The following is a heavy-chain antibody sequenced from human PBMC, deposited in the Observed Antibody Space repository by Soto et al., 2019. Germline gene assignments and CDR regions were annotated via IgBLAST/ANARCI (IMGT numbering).Heavy chain of an antibody. D-gene: IGHD3-3*01. CDR3: ARDRSLGYDFWSGYPWFDP. J-gene: IGHJ5*02. Sequence: ASVKVSCKASGYTFTSYGISWVRQAPGQGLEWMGWINAYNGNTKYSQKFQGRVTMTTDTSASTAYMELSSLRSEDTAVYYCARDRSLGYDFWSGYPWFDPWGQGTLVTVSS. CDR2: INAYNGNT. V-gene: IGHV1-18*01. CDR1: GYTFTSYG.